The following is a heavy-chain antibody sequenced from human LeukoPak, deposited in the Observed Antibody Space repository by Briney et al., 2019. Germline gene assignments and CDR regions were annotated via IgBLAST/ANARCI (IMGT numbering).Heavy chain of an antibody. D-gene: IGHD6-13*01. CDR1: GYTFTTYD. Sequence: GASVKVSCMASGYTFTTYDINWVRQAPGQGLEWMGWMNPSSGNTGYAQKVQGRVTMTRDTSISTAYMELSSLRSEDTAVYYCARGRTSWYGTNNWFDPWGQGTLVTVSS. J-gene: IGHJ5*02. V-gene: IGHV1-8*01. CDR2: MNPSSGNT. CDR3: ARGRTSWYGTNNWFDP.